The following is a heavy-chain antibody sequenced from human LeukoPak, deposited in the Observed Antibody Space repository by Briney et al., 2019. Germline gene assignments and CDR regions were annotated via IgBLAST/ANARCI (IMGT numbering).Heavy chain of an antibody. V-gene: IGHV3-7*01. Sequence: QPGGSLRLSCAASGSTFSSYWMSWVRQAPGKGLEWVANIKQDGSEKYYVDSVKGRFTISRDNAKNSLYLQMNSLRAEDTAVYYCARDRRGYYDSSGYHYWGQGTLVTVSS. CDR3: ARDRRGYYDSSGYHY. D-gene: IGHD3-22*01. CDR2: IKQDGSEK. J-gene: IGHJ4*02. CDR1: GSTFSSYW.